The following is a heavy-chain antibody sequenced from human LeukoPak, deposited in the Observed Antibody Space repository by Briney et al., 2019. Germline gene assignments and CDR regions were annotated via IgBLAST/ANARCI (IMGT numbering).Heavy chain of an antibody. Sequence: ASVKVSCKASGYTFAAHHIHWVRQAPGQGLEWMGWILPDGRDTKYSQKFQDRTTLSTDTSTNTAYMELSSLIPDDTAVYYCSGRYGPGPVWGQGTLISASP. V-gene: IGHV1-2*02. CDR3: SGRYGPGPV. CDR1: GYTFAAHH. CDR2: ILPDGRDT. D-gene: IGHD3-10*01. J-gene: IGHJ4*02.